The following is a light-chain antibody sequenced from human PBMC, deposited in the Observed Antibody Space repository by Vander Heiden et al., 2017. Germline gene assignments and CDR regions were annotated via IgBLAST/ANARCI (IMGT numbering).Light chain of an antibody. CDR3: QQYSDSAT. CDR1: QSLTNNY. CDR2: GAS. J-gene: IGKJ1*01. Sequence: ETLMTHSPGTLSLSPGERATLSCRASQSLTNNYLAWYQQKRSQAPRLLNYGASSRATGIPDRFSGSGSGTDFTLTISRLEPEDVAVYYCQQYSDSATFGQGTKVEIK. V-gene: IGKV3-20*01.